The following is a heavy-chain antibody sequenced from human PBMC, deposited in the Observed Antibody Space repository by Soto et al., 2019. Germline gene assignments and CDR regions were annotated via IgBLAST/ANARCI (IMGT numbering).Heavy chain of an antibody. CDR1: GFTFSNAW. CDR2: IKSKTDGGTT. V-gene: IGHV3-15*01. J-gene: IGHJ6*02. CDR3: TTGKRSVGYYYGMDV. Sequence: ESGGGLVKPGGSLSLSCAASGFTFSNAWMSWVRQAPGKGLEWVGRIKSKTDGGTTDYAAPVKGRFTISRDDSKNTLYLQMNSLKTEDTAVYYCTTGKRSVGYYYGMDVWGQGTTVTVSS.